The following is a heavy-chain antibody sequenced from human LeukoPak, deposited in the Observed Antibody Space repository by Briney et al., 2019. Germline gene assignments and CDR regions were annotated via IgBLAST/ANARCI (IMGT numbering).Heavy chain of an antibody. CDR2: IYYSGST. J-gene: IGHJ5*02. CDR3: ARAGSTSYKRWFDP. D-gene: IGHD2-2*01. CDR1: GGSISSYY. Sequence: SETLSLTCTVSGGSISSYYWSWIRQPPGKGLEWIGYIYYSGSTNYNPSLKSRVTISVDTSKNQFSLKLSSVTAADTAVYYCARAGSTSYKRWFDPWGQGTLVTVSS. V-gene: IGHV4-59*01.